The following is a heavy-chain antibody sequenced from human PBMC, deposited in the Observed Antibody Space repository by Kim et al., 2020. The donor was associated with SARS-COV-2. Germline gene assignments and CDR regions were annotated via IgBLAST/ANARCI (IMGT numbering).Heavy chain of an antibody. J-gene: IGHJ6*02. CDR2: IWYDGSNK. CDR3: ARDRKGDSSGWFDYYYGMDV. Sequence: GGSLRLSCAASGFTFSSYGMHWVRQAPGKGLEWVAVIWYDGSNKYYADSVKGRFTISRDNSKNTLYLQMNSLRAEDTAVYYCARDRKGDSSGWFDYYYGMDVWGQGTTVTVSS. V-gene: IGHV3-33*01. CDR1: GFTFSSYG. D-gene: IGHD6-19*01.